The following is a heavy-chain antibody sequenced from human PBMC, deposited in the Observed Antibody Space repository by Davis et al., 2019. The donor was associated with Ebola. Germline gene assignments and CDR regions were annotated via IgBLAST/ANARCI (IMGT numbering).Heavy chain of an antibody. CDR2: INPNSGGT. D-gene: IGHD4-11*01. CDR1: GYTFTGYY. CDR3: ARDRESNYDY. J-gene: IGHJ4*02. Sequence: ASVQVSCKASGYTFTGYYMHWVRQAPGQGLEWMGWINPNSGGTNYAQKFQGWATMTRDTSISTAYMELSRLRSDDTAVYYCARDRESNYDYWGQGTLVTVSS. V-gene: IGHV1-2*04.